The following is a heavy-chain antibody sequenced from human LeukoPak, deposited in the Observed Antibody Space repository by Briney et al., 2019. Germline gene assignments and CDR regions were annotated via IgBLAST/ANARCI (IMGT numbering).Heavy chain of an antibody. J-gene: IGHJ4*02. CDR1: GFTFSSYS. D-gene: IGHD6-13*01. CDR2: ISSSSSYI. V-gene: IGHV3-21*01. Sequence: GGSLRLSCAASGFTFSSYSMNWVRQAPGKGLEWVSSISSSSSYIYYADSVKGLFTISRDNAKNSLYLQMNSLRAEDTAVYYCASPIGQQPPPTCCGQGTLLTVSS. CDR3: ASPIGQQPPPTC.